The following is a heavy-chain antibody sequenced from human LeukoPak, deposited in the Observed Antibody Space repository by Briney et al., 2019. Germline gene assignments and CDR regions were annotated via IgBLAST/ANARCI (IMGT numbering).Heavy chain of an antibody. J-gene: IGHJ5*02. CDR1: GGSFSGYY. D-gene: IGHD3-3*01. V-gene: IGHV4-34*01. CDR2: INHSGST. Sequence: SETLSLTCAVYGGSFSGYYWSWIRQPPGKGLEWIGEINHSGSTNYNPSLKSRVTISVDTSKNQFSLKLSSVTAADTAVYYCARGFGVVVPAANYDFWSGYSNWFDPWGQGTLVIVSS. CDR3: ARGFGVVVPAANYDFWSGYSNWFDP.